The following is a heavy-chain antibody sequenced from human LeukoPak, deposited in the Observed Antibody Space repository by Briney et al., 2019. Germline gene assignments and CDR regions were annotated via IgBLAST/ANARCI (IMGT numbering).Heavy chain of an antibody. CDR2: INHSGST. CDR3: ARSRFLNYYDSSGYYYANYYFDY. D-gene: IGHD3-22*01. CDR1: GGSFSGYY. J-gene: IGHJ4*02. Sequence: KSSETLSLTCAVYGGSFSGYYWSWIRQPPGKGLEWIGEINHSGSTNYNPSLKSRVTISVDTSKNQFSLKLSSVTAADTAVYYCARSRFLNYYDSSGYYYANYYFDYWGQGTLSPSPQ. V-gene: IGHV4-34*01.